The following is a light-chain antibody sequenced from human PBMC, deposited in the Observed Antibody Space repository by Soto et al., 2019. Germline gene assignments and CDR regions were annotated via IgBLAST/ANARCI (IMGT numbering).Light chain of an antibody. J-gene: IGKJ1*01. CDR2: GAS. CDR1: QSVGSTY. Sequence: IVLTHSPGTLSFSPGEIATLSFRASQSVGSTYLAWYQQKPGQAPRLLIYGASTRATGIPARFSGSGSGTEFTLSISSLQSEDFAVYYCQQYNNWPRTFGQGTKVDIK. V-gene: IGKV3-15*01. CDR3: QQYNNWPRT.